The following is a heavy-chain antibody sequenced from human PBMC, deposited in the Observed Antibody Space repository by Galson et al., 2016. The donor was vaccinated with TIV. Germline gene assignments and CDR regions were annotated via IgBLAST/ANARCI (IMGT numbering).Heavy chain of an antibody. CDR2: FYYGGNT. J-gene: IGHJ4*02. V-gene: IGHV4-39*07. D-gene: IGHD2-2*02. CDR3: ARGSHCSSTFCYRRGFDY. CDR1: GDSISSSSCF. Sequence: SETLSLTCTVSGDSISSSSCFWGWIRQPPGKGLEWIGNFYYGGNTYYNPSLKNRVTISLDTSKNRFSLQLSSVTAADTALYYCARGSHCSSTFCYRRGFDYWGQGILVTVLS.